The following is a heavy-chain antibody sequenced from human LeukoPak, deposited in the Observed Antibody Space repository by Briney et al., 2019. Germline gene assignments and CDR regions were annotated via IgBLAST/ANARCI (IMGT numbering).Heavy chain of an antibody. CDR3: AKDILRGFQFDY. CDR1: GFTFSSHG. V-gene: IGHV3-30*02. Sequence: GGSLRLSCAASGFTFSSHGLQWVRQAPGKGLEWVAFIRYDGGNKYYADSVKGRFTISRDNSKDTLFLQMNSLRPEDTAVYYCAKDILRGFQFDYWGQGTLVTVSS. CDR2: IRYDGGNK. D-gene: IGHD4-23*01. J-gene: IGHJ4*02.